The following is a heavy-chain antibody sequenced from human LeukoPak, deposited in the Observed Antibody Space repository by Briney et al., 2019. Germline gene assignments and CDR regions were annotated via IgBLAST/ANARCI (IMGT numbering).Heavy chain of an antibody. CDR1: GFTFSTYA. CDR3: ARDRGAYYYDSSGYYLDY. J-gene: IGHJ4*02. D-gene: IGHD3-22*01. V-gene: IGHV3-30*04. Sequence: GGSLRLSCAASGFTFSTYAMHWVRQAPGKGLEWVAVISYDGSSKYYADSVKGRFTISRDNSKNTLYLQMNSLRAEDTAVYYCARDRGAYYYDSSGYYLDYWGQGTLVTVSS. CDR2: ISYDGSSK.